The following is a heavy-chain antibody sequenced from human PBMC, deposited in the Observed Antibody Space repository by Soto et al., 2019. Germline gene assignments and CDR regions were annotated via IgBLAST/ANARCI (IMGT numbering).Heavy chain of an antibody. CDR2: IYPGDSDT. V-gene: IGHV5-51*01. Sequence: GESLKISCKGSGYSFTSYWIGWVRQMPGKGLEWMGIIYPGDSDTRYSPSFQGQVTISADKSISTAYLQWSSLKASDTAMYYCARQGTSYYDYVWGSYTPYYYYYGMDVWGQGTTVTVS. CDR3: ARQGTSYYDYVWGSYTPYYYYYGMDV. CDR1: GYSFTSYW. J-gene: IGHJ6*02. D-gene: IGHD3-16*01.